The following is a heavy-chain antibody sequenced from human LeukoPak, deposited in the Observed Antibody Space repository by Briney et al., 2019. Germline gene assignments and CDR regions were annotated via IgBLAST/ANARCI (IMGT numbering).Heavy chain of an antibody. J-gene: IGHJ4*02. V-gene: IGHV1-46*01. Sequence: ASVKVSCKASGYTFTSYYMHWVRQAPGQGLEWMGIINPSGGSTSYAQKFQGRVTMTRNTSISTAYMELSSLRSEDTAVYYCARGCGDGYPDWGQGTLVTVSS. D-gene: IGHD5-24*01. CDR2: INPSGGST. CDR1: GYTFTSYY. CDR3: ARGCGDGYPD.